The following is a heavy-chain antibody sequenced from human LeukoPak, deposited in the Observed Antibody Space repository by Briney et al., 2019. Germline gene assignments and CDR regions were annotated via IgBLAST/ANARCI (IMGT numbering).Heavy chain of an antibody. CDR2: IYYSGST. D-gene: IGHD2-2*01. V-gene: IGHV4-30-4*08. J-gene: IGHJ4*02. CDR1: GGSISSGDYY. Sequence: ASETLSLTCTVSGGSISSGDYYWSWIRQPPGKGLEWIGYIYYSGSTYYNPSLKSRVTISVDTSKNQFSLKLSSVTAADTAVYYCARDQYPTNYFDYWGQGTLVTVSS. CDR3: ARDQYPTNYFDY.